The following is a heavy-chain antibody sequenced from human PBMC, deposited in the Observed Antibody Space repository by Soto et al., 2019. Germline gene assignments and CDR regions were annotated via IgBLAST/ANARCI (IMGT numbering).Heavy chain of an antibody. J-gene: IGHJ6*02. D-gene: IGHD5-18*01. CDR2: ISYDGSDK. V-gene: IGHV3-30-3*01. Sequence: QVHLVESGGGVVQPGRSLRLSCAASGFTFSNYAMHWVRQAPGKGLEWVAVISYDGSDKYNANSVKGPFTISRDNSKNTLYLQMNSLRAEDTAVYYCARDTGPNGYNYYYFGMDVWGQGTTVTVSS. CDR1: GFTFSNYA. CDR3: ARDTGPNGYNYYYFGMDV.